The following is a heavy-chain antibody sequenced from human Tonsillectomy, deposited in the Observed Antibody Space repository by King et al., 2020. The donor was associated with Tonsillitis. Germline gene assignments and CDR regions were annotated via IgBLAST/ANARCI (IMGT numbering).Heavy chain of an antibody. CDR2: IKQYGSEK. V-gene: IGHV3-7*01. Sequence: VQLVESGGGLVQPGGSLRLSCTASGFTLSNHWMTWVRQAPGKGLEWVANIKQYGSEKYYVDSVKGGSTISRDHAKNSLYLQMNNLRADDTALYYCARNNAMDVWGQGTTVTVSS. CDR3: ARNNAMDV. CDR1: GFTLSNHW. J-gene: IGHJ6*02.